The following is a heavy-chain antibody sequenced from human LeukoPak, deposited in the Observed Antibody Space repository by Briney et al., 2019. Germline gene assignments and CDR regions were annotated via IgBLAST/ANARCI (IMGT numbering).Heavy chain of an antibody. CDR3: SKDLEYSSSARQYYFDY. Sequence: GGSLRLSCAASGFSFSDYYMSWIRQAPGKGLEWVSYISSSGSTIYYADSVKGRFTISRDNAKNSLCLQMNSLRAEDTAVYFCSKDLEYSSSARQYYFDYWGQGTLVTVSS. CDR2: ISSSGSTI. CDR1: GFSFSDYY. J-gene: IGHJ4*02. V-gene: IGHV3-11*01. D-gene: IGHD6-6*01.